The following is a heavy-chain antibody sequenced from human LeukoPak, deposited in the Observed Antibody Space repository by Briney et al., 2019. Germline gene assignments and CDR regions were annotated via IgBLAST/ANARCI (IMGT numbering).Heavy chain of an antibody. D-gene: IGHD6-19*01. CDR3: ATYIAVAGTNYFDY. J-gene: IGHJ4*02. CDR1: GGSIRSSSYY. Sequence: PSETLSLTCTVSGGSIRSSSYYWGWIRQPPGKGLEWFGSIYYSGSTYYNPSLKSRVTISVDTSKNQFSLKLSSVTAADTAVYYCATYIAVAGTNYFDYWGQGTLVTVSS. CDR2: IYYSGST. V-gene: IGHV4-39*01.